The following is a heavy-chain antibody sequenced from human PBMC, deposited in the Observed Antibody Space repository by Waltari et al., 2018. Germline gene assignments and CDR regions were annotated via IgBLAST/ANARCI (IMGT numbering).Heavy chain of an antibody. V-gene: IGHV1-18*01. D-gene: IGHD3-10*02. CDR3: ARDRRDDNNSVRWLDP. Sequence: QIQLVQSGGEVKKPGASVKVSCKASGYMFRNFGIFWVRQAPGQGLESMGWISAYNGNTNYSQTFQGRLTLTTDTSASTAYMELSSLTSDDTAVYYCARDRRDDNNSVRWLDPWGQGTLVTVSS. CDR1: GYMFRNFG. CDR2: ISAYNGNT. J-gene: IGHJ5*02.